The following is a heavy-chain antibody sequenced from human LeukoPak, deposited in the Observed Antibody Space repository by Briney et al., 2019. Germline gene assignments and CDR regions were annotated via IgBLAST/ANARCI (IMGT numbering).Heavy chain of an antibody. J-gene: IGHJ4*02. CDR3: ARDHGGSYSY. CDR2: ISSISGTI. Sequence: GWSLTLSCPASGFTFSYYSMNWVRQAPGKGLAGVSYISSISGTIDYADSVKGRFTISRDNAKNSLYLQMNSLRAEDTAVYYCARDHGGSYSYWGQGTLVTVSS. D-gene: IGHD1-26*01. CDR1: GFTFSYYS. V-gene: IGHV3-48*01.